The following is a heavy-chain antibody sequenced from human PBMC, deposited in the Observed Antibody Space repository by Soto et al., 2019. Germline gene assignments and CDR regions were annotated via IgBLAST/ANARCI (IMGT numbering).Heavy chain of an antibody. CDR3: AKGGSGNYLTYYYYYGIDV. V-gene: IGHV3-30*18. Sequence: QVQLVESGGGVVQPGRSLRLSCAASGFSLSNNGMHWVRQAPGKGLEWVAVISYDGNNKYYADSVKGRFTISRDNSKNSVDLAMKTLRAEDTAIYYCAKGGSGNYLTYYYYYGIDVWGQGITVTVCS. D-gene: IGHD3-22*01. CDR1: GFSLSNNG. CDR2: ISYDGNNK. J-gene: IGHJ6*02.